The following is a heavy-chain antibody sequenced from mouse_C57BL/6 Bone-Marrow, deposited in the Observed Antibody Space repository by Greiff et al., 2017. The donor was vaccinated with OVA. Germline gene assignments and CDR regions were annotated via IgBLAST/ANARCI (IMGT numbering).Heavy chain of an antibody. CDR3: TLDSSGYWFAY. CDR1: GFNIKDYY. Sequence: EVQLQQSGAELVRPGASVKLSCTASGFNIKDYYMHWVKQRPEQGLEWIGWIYPENGDTEYASKFQGKATLTADTSSNTAYLQLSSLTSEDAAVYYCTLDSSGYWFAYWGQGTLVTVSA. V-gene: IGHV14-4*01. D-gene: IGHD3-2*02. J-gene: IGHJ3*01. CDR2: IYPENGDT.